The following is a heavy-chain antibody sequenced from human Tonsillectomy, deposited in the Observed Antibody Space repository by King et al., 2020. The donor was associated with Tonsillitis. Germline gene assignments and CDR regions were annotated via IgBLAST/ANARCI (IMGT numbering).Heavy chain of an antibody. Sequence: VQLQESGPGLVKPSETLSLTCTVSGGSISSYYWTWIRQPPGKGLEWIGYIYYSGSTNYNPSLKSRFTISVDTSKNQFSLKLSFLTTADTAVYYCARMGGTTPAVADYYYYMDVWGKGTTVTVSS. CDR1: GGSISSYY. CDR3: ARMGGTTPAVADYYYYMDV. V-gene: IGHV4-59*01. CDR2: IYYSGST. J-gene: IGHJ6*03. D-gene: IGHD6-19*01.